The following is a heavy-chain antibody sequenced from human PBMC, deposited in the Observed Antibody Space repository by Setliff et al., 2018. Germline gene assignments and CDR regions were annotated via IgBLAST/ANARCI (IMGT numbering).Heavy chain of an antibody. CDR3: ARGPTIFGAIYYMDV. CDR2: ISSSSSTI. Sequence: PGGSLRLSCAASGFRFNGHGMNWVRQAPGKGLEWVSYISSSSSTIYYADSVKGRFTISRDNAKNSLYLQMNSLRAEDTAVYYCARGPTIFGAIYYMDVWGKGTTVTVSS. J-gene: IGHJ6*03. D-gene: IGHD3-3*01. CDR1: GFRFNGHG. V-gene: IGHV3-48*01.